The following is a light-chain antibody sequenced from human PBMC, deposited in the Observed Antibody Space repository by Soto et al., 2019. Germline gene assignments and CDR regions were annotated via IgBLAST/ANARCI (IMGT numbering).Light chain of an antibody. V-gene: IGKV3-20*01. J-gene: IGKJ3*01. CDR1: QSVSNNY. CDR2: GAS. CDR3: QQYGASPFT. Sequence: EMVLTQSPGTLSLSPGERATLSCRASQSVSNNYLAWYQQKPGQAPGQLIYGASNRATGIPDRFSGSGSGTDFTLTISRLEPEDFAVYYCQQYGASPFTFGPGTRVEI.